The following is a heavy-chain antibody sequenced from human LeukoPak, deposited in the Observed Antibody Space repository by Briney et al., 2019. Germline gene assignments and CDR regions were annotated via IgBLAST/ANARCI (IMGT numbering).Heavy chain of an antibody. J-gene: IGHJ4*02. D-gene: IGHD5-12*01. CDR1: GFTFSNCW. V-gene: IGHV3-74*01. Sequence: GGSLRLSCAASGFTFSNCWMHWVRQAPGKGLVWVSRINSDGSSTTYADSVKGRFTISRDNAKNTLYLQVNSLRAEDTAVYYCARDRGYTQDYWGQGTLVTVSS. CDR2: INSDGSST. CDR3: ARDRGYTQDY.